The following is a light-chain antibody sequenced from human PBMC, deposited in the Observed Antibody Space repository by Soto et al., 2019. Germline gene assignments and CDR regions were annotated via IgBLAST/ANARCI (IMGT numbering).Light chain of an antibody. CDR3: CSYTTSSTYV. CDR1: SSDVGAYNY. J-gene: IGLJ1*01. V-gene: IGLV2-14*01. CDR2: DVS. Sequence: QSVLTQPASVSGSPGQSITISCTGTSSDVGAYNYVSWFQQHPGKAPKLMIYDVSNRPSGVSNRFSGSKSGNTASLTISGLQAEVEADYYCCSYTTSSTYVFGIGTKVTVL.